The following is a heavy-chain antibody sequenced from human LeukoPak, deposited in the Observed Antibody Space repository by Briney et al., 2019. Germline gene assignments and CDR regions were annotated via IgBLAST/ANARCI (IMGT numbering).Heavy chain of an antibody. CDR3: AKAASSSWPSYYYGMDV. V-gene: IGHV3-23*01. J-gene: IGHJ6*02. CDR2: ISGGGGST. CDR1: GFTFTSYS. D-gene: IGHD6-13*01. Sequence: GGSLRLSCAASGFTFTSYSMNWVRQAPGKGLEWVSTISGGGGSTYYADSVKGRFTISKDNSKNTVYLQMSSLRVDDTAVYYCAKAASSSWPSYYYGMDVWGQGTTVTVSS.